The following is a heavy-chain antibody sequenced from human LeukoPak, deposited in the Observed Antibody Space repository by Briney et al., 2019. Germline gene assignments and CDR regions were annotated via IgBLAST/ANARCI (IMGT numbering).Heavy chain of an antibody. Sequence: PGGSLRLSCTASGFTFSNYTMSWVRQAPGKGLEWVSGISVSGGSTYYADSVKGRFTISRDNSRNTLYLQMNSLRAEDTAVYYCAKGSGSYIRYYYMDVWGKGTTVTVSS. CDR1: GFTFSNYT. J-gene: IGHJ6*03. D-gene: IGHD1-26*01. V-gene: IGHV3-23*01. CDR3: AKGSGSYIRYYYMDV. CDR2: ISVSGGST.